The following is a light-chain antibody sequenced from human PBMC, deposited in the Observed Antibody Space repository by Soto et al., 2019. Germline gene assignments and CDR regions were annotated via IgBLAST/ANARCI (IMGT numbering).Light chain of an antibody. CDR2: YDT. Sequence: SYELTQPPSVSVAPGKTARITCGGINIGSKHVHWYQQKPGQAPVLVIYYDTDRPSGIPERFSGSNSGNTATLTISRVEAGDEADYYYHVWDSSRDHPLFGGGTKVTVL. V-gene: IGLV3-21*04. J-gene: IGLJ2*01. CDR3: HVWDSSRDHPL. CDR1: NIGSKH.